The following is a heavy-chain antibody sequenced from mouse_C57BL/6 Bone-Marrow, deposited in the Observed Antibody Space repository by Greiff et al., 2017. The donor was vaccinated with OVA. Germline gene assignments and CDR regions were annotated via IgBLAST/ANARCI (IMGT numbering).Heavy chain of an antibody. J-gene: IGHJ4*01. Sequence: QVQLKQPGAELVKPGASVKLSCKASGYTFTSYWMHWVKQRPGQGLEWIGMIHPNSGSTNYNEKFKSKATLTVDKSSSTAYMQLSSLTSEDSAVYYCARRPQLGRGYYAMDYWGQGTSVTVSS. V-gene: IGHV1-64*01. CDR3: ARRPQLGRGYYAMDY. D-gene: IGHD4-1*02. CDR1: GYTFTSYW. CDR2: IHPNSGST.